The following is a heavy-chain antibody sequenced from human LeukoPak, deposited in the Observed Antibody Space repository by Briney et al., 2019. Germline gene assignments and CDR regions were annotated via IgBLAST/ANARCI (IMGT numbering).Heavy chain of an antibody. V-gene: IGHV1-18*01. CDR1: GDTFTSYG. CDR3: ARDGKFIPYDMDV. CDR2: ISAHDGNT. J-gene: IGHJ6*02. Sequence: GASVKVSCKASGDTFTSYGISWVRQAPGQGLEWMGWISAHDGNTNYAQKLQGRVTMTTDTSTSTAYMELRSLRSDDTAVYYCARDGKFIPYDMDVWGQGTTVTVSS. D-gene: IGHD1-14*01.